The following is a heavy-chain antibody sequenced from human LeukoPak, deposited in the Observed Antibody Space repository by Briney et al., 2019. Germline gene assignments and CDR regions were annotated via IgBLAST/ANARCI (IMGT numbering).Heavy chain of an antibody. Sequence: GGSLRLSCAASGFTFSSYWMSWVRQAPGKGLGWVANIKKDGSEKYYVDSVKGRFTISRDNAKNSLYLQMNSLRAEDTAVYYCARKGYCSSTSCSNYYYYGMDVWGKGTTVTVSS. J-gene: IGHJ6*04. V-gene: IGHV3-7*03. CDR1: GFTFSSYW. CDR2: IKKDGSEK. CDR3: ARKGYCSSTSCSNYYYYGMDV. D-gene: IGHD2-2*01.